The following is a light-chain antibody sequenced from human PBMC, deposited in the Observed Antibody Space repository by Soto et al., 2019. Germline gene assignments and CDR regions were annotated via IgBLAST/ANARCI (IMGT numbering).Light chain of an antibody. V-gene: IGKV1-5*03. J-gene: IGKJ1*01. CDR3: QQYHIYSWT. CDR1: QGIGTW. Sequence: DIQMTQSPSTLSASVGDRVTITCRASQGIGTWLAWYQQKPEKAPKVLIYRASHLESGVPSRFSASGSGTEFSLTINSLQADDFATYYCQQYHIYSWTFGQGTKVEIK. CDR2: RAS.